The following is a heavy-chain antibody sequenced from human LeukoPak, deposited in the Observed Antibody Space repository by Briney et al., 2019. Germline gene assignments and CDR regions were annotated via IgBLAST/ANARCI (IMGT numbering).Heavy chain of an antibody. V-gene: IGHV4-39*07. J-gene: IGHJ4*02. CDR3: ARGPPRASSNTYFDY. CDR2: IYYSGST. CDR1: GGSISSSSYY. D-gene: IGHD2-2*01. Sequence: SETLSLTCTVSGGSISSSSYYWGWIRQPPGKGLEWIGSIYYSGSTYYNPSLKSRVTISVDTSKNQFSLKLSSVTAADMAVYYCARGPPRASSNTYFDYWGQGTLVTVSS.